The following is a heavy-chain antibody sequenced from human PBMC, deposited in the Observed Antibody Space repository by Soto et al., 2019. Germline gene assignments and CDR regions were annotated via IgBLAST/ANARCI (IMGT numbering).Heavy chain of an antibody. CDR2: ISYDGSNK. CDR1: GFTFSSYG. J-gene: IGHJ6*02. CDR3: PKDLESWLALSTRMDV. D-gene: IGHD6-19*01. Sequence: QVQLVESGGGVVQPGRSLRLSCAASGFTFSSYGMHWVRQAPGKGLEWVAVISYDGSNKYYADSVKGRFTISRDNSKNTLYLQMNSLIAEDTAVHYSPKDLESWLALSTRMDVWGQGTTVTVSS. V-gene: IGHV3-30*18.